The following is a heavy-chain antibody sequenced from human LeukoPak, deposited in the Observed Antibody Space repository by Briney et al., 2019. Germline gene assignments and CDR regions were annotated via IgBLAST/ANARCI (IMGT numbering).Heavy chain of an antibody. V-gene: IGHV1-2*02. J-gene: IGHJ6*03. Sequence: ASVKVSCKASGYTFTGYYMHWVRQAPGQGLEWVGWINPKSGGTNYAQKFQGRVTMTSDTSITTVYMELSRLRSGDTAVYYCAKVRAVAGKNYYYYYMDVWGKGTTVTVSS. CDR2: INPKSGGT. CDR1: GYTFTGYY. CDR3: AKVRAVAGKNYYYYYMDV. D-gene: IGHD6-19*01.